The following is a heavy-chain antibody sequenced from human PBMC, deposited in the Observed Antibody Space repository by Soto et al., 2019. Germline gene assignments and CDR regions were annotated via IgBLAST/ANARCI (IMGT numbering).Heavy chain of an antibody. CDR1: GGTFSSYA. J-gene: IGHJ6*02. V-gene: IGHV1-69*01. CDR3: ARAYCGGDCFSQAYYYYYGMDV. D-gene: IGHD2-21*02. Sequence: QVQLVQSGAEVKKPGSSVKVSCKASGGTFSSYAISWVRQAPGQGLEWMGGIIPIFGTANYAQKFQGRVTITADESTSTAYMALSSLRSEDTAVYYCARAYCGGDCFSQAYYYYYGMDVWGQGTTVTVSS. CDR2: IIPIFGTA.